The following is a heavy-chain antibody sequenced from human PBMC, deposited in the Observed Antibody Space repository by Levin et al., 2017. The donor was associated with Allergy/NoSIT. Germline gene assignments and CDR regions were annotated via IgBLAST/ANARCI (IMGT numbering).Heavy chain of an antibody. CDR1: GFTFDDYA. CDR2: ISWNSGSI. CDR3: ARDNIGLPDAFDI. Sequence: PGGSLRLSCAASGFTFDDYAMHWVRQAPGKGLEWVSGISWNSGSIGYADSVKGRLIISRDNAKNSLYLQVNSLRTEDTALYYCARDNIGLPDAFDIWGQGTMVIVSS. V-gene: IGHV3-9*01. D-gene: IGHD3-10*01. J-gene: IGHJ3*02.